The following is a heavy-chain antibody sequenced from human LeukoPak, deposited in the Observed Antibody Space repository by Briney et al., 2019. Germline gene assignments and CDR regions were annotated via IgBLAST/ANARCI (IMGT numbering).Heavy chain of an antibody. J-gene: IGHJ4*02. Sequence: VKVSCQGSWYTLSSQGIRWGRQAPGQGGEWVGWIGAYNGNTNYAQKLQGRVTVTTDTSTTTAYMELRSLRSDDTAVYYCARDQSIAVAGLIDYWGQGTLVTVSS. D-gene: IGHD6-19*01. CDR2: IGAYNGNT. V-gene: IGHV1-18*01. CDR3: ARDQSIAVAGLIDY. CDR1: WYTLSSQG.